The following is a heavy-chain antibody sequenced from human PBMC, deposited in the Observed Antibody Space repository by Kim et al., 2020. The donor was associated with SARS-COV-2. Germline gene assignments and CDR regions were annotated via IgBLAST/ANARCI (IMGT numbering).Heavy chain of an antibody. CDR1: GFTFDYAW. D-gene: IGHD2-2*01. CDR2: IKSKTDGETT. V-gene: IGHV3-15*01. J-gene: IGHJ4*02. Sequence: GGSLRLSCAASGFTFDYAWMTWVRQAPGKGLEWLGQIKSKTDGETTDYAAPVKGRFTISREDSKSTLYLQMNTLKTEDTAIYYCSTILDYQHISPSETVGIDDWGEGTQVTVS. CDR3: STILDYQHISPSETVGIDD.